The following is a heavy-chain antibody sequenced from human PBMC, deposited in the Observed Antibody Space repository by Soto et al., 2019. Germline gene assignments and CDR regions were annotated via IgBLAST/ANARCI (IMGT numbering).Heavy chain of an antibody. V-gene: IGHV3-30-3*01. J-gene: IGHJ6*02. Sequence: QVQLVESGGGVVQPGRSLRLSCAASGFTFSSYAMHWVRQAPGKGLEWVAVISYDGSNKYYADSVKGRFTISRDNSKNTLYLQMNSLRAEDTAVYYCARASDIVVVPAAIRYYGMDVWGQGTTVPVSS. CDR1: GFTFSSYA. CDR3: ARASDIVVVPAAIRYYGMDV. D-gene: IGHD2-2*02. CDR2: ISYDGSNK.